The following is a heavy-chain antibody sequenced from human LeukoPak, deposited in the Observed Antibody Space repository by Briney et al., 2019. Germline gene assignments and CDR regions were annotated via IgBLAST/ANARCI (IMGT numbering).Heavy chain of an antibody. J-gene: IGHJ4*02. CDR2: IWHDGSYE. CDR1: GFTFSRYG. CDR3: ATDGVGATSLDC. V-gene: IGHV3-33*01. Sequence: GGSLRLSCAASGFTFSRYGMHWVRQAPGKGLEWVAVIWHDGSYEYYADSVKGRFTISRDSSKNTLYLQMNSLRAEDTAVYYCATDGVGATSLDCWGQGTLVTVSS. D-gene: IGHD3-3*01.